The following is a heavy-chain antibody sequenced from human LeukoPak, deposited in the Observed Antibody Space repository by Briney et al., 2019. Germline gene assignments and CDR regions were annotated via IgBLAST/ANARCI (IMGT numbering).Heavy chain of an antibody. Sequence: APVKVSCKASGYTFTGYYMHWVRQAPGQGLEWMGWINPNSGGTNYAQKFQGRVTMTRDTSISTAYMELSRLRSDDTAVYYCASPSSSWYLDAFDIWGQGTMVTVSS. CDR1: GYTFTGYY. CDR3: ASPSSSWYLDAFDI. V-gene: IGHV1-2*02. J-gene: IGHJ3*02. CDR2: INPNSGGT. D-gene: IGHD6-13*01.